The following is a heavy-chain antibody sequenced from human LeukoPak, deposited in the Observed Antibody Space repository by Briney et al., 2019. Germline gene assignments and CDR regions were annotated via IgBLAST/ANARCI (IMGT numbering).Heavy chain of an antibody. CDR3: AKDFGAGLLFRGELYYMDV. Sequence: SGGSLRLSCAASGFTFSNAWMSWVRQAPGKGLEWVGRIKSKTDGGTTDYAAPVKGRFTISRDDSINTLYLQMNSPRAEDTAVYYCAKDFGAGLLFRGELYYMDVWGKGTTVTVSS. CDR1: GFTFSNAW. D-gene: IGHD2/OR15-2a*01. CDR2: IKSKTDGGTT. J-gene: IGHJ6*03. V-gene: IGHV3-15*01.